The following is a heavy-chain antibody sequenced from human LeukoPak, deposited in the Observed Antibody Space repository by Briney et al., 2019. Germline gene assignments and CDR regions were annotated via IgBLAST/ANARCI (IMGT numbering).Heavy chain of an antibody. CDR1: GFTFSDFT. CDR2: ISASAGKT. CDR3: ARDFYDSSGYYYDY. Sequence: GGSLRLSCAASGFTFSDFTMSWVRQAPGKGLEWVSAISASAGKTYYADSVKGRFTISRDNSKGTLYLQMNSLRAEDTALYYCARDFYDSSGYYYDYWGQGTLVTVSS. V-gene: IGHV3-23*01. D-gene: IGHD3-22*01. J-gene: IGHJ4*02.